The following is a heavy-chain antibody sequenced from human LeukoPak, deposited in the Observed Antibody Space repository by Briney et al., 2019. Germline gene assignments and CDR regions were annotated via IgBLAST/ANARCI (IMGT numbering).Heavy chain of an antibody. CDR1: GDTFTDYY. J-gene: IGHJ3*02. CDR3: ARGTILEPFDI. D-gene: IGHD3-3*01. CDR2: IHPKSGGT. V-gene: IGHV1-2*02. Sequence: ASVKVSCKASGDTFTDYYMHWVRQAPGQGLEWMGWIHPKSGGTSYEQSFQGRVMMTSDTSISTAYMEVRRLTSDDTAVYYCARGTILEPFDIWGQGTMVTVSS.